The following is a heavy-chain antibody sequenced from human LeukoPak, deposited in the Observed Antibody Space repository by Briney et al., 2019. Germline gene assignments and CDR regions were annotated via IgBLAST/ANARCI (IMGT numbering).Heavy chain of an antibody. Sequence: ASVNVSCKASGYTFTSYDINWVRQATGQGLEWMGWMNPNSGNTGYAQKFQGRVTINRNTSISTAYMELSSLRSEDTAVYYCARETSTGTFDYWGQGTLVTVSS. J-gene: IGHJ4*02. CDR3: ARETSTGTFDY. CDR2: MNPNSGNT. V-gene: IGHV1-8*03. D-gene: IGHD4-17*01. CDR1: GYTFTSYD.